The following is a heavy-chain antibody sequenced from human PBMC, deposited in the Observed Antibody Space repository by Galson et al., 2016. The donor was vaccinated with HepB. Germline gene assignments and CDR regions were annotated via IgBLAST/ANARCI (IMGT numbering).Heavy chain of an antibody. Sequence: SLRLSCAASGFTFNTYAMHWVRQAPGRGLEWVAVISYDGSNKHYADSVKGRFTISRDNSKNVLYLHMSSLRAEDTAVYYCARDNRSAKLPYYYDYWGQGTLITVSS. CDR2: ISYDGSNK. CDR1: GFTFNTYA. V-gene: IGHV3-30-3*01. D-gene: IGHD4-23*01. CDR3: ARDNRSAKLPYYYDY. J-gene: IGHJ4*01.